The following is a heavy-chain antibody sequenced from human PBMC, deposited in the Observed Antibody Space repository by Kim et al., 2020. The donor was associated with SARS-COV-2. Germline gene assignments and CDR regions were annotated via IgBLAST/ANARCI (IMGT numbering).Heavy chain of an antibody. CDR3: ARSIKGTGTTGGYYYYGMDV. D-gene: IGHD1-1*01. Sequence: ASVKVSCKASGYTFTGYYMHWVRQAPGQGLEWMGWINPNSGGTNYAQKFQGWVTMTRDTSISTAYMELSRLRSDDTAVYYCARSIKGTGTTGGYYYYGMDVWGQGTTVTVSS. V-gene: IGHV1-2*04. CDR1: GYTFTGYY. J-gene: IGHJ6*02. CDR2: INPNSGGT.